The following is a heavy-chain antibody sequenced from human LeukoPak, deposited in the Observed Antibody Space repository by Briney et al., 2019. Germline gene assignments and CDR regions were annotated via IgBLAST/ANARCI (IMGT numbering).Heavy chain of an antibody. Sequence: SETLSLTCAVYGGSFSGYYWSWIRQPPGKGLEWIGEINHSGSTNYKPSLKSRVTISVDTSKNKFSLKLSSVTAADTAVYYCARAGDSSGYSDYWGQGTLVTVSS. CDR2: INHSGST. D-gene: IGHD3-22*01. CDR1: GGSFSGYY. J-gene: IGHJ4*02. CDR3: ARAGDSSGYSDY. V-gene: IGHV4-34*01.